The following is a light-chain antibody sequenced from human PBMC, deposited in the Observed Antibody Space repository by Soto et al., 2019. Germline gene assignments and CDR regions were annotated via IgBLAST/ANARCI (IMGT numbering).Light chain of an antibody. CDR3: QSYDCCNQGE. Sequence: NFMLTQPHSVSESPGKTVTISCTRISGSIASNYVQWYQQRPGSAPTTVIYDDNQRPSGVPDRFSGSIDSSSNSASLTISGLKTEDEADHYCQSYDCCNQGEFGGGTKLTVL. CDR2: DDN. CDR1: SGSIASNY. J-gene: IGLJ2*01. V-gene: IGLV6-57*04.